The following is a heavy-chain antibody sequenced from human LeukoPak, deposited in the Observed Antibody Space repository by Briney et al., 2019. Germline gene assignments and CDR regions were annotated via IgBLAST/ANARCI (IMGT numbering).Heavy chain of an antibody. CDR2: IRGHGGGT. V-gene: IGHV3-43*02. D-gene: IGHD1-7*01. J-gene: IGHJ6*02. CDR3: AKNNLQLGYYYNGMDV. CDR1: GFTFADYA. Sequence: GGSLRLSCAASGFTFADYAMHWVRQAPGKGLEWVSLIRGHGGGTYYADSVKGRFTISRDNSKNSLYLQMNSLRTEDTDYYECAKNNLQLGYYYNGMDVWGQGTTVTVSS.